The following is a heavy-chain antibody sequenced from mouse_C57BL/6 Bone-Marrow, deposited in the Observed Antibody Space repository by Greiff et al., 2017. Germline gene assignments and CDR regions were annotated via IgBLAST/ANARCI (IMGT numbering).Heavy chain of an antibody. V-gene: IGHV1-52*01. D-gene: IGHD2-3*01. CDR3: AREDGLYFDY. Sequence: QVQLQQSGAELVRPGSSVKLSCKASGYTFTSYWMHWVKQRPIQGLEWIGNIDPSDSETHYNQKFKDKATLTVDKSSSTAYMQLSSLTSEDSAVYYCAREDGLYFDYWGQGTTLTVSS. J-gene: IGHJ2*01. CDR1: GYTFTSYW. CDR2: IDPSDSET.